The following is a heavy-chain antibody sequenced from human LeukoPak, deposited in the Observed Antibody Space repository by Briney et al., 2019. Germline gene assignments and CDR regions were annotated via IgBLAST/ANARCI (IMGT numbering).Heavy chain of an antibody. CDR2: ISGSGGST. CDR3: ARDGGDSAFDI. CDR1: GFTFSSYA. V-gene: IGHV3-23*01. J-gene: IGHJ3*02. D-gene: IGHD2-21*02. Sequence: PGGSLRLSCEASGFTFSSYAMSWVRQAPGKGLEWVSGISGSGGSTYYADSVKGRFTVSRDNSKNTLYLQMNSLRAEDTAVYYCARDGGDSAFDIWGQGTMVTVSS.